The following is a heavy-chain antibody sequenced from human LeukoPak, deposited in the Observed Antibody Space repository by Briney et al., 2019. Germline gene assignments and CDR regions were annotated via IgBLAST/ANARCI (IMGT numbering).Heavy chain of an antibody. J-gene: IGHJ3*02. CDR3: AKAAGRGFTVTYAFDI. CDR1: EFDFSTHA. Sequence: PGGSLRLSCAASEFDFSTHAMTWVRQAPGKGLEWVSAISISGTKTYYADSVKGRFTISRDNSKNTLYLQMNSLRAEDTAVYYCAKAAGRGFTVTYAFDIWGQGTKVTVSS. D-gene: IGHD4-17*01. CDR2: ISISGTKT. V-gene: IGHV3-23*01.